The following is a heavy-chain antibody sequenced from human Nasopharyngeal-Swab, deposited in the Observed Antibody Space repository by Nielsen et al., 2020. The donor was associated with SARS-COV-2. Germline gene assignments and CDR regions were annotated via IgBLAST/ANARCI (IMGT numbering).Heavy chain of an antibody. J-gene: IGHJ4*02. V-gene: IGHV3-53*01. D-gene: IGHD3-10*01. CDR1: GFTVSSNY. CDR3: TTGREYSSGSFPRG. Sequence: GGSLRLSCAASGFTVSSNYMSWVRQAPGKGLEWVSVIYSGGSTYYADSVKGRFTISRDNSKNTLYLQMNSLRAEDTAVYYCTTGREYSSGSFPRGWGQGTLVTVSS. CDR2: IYSGGST.